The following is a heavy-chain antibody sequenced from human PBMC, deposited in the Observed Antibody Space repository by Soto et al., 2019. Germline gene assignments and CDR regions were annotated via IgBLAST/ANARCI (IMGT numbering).Heavy chain of an antibody. V-gene: IGHV3-21*01. J-gene: IGHJ6*02. CDR3: ARKPATTGYYYYGMDV. CDR1: GFTFSSDT. Sequence: PGESLKISCAASGFTFSSDTMNWVRQAPGKGLEWVSSISSSSSSIYYADSVKGRFTISRDNAKNSLYLQMNSLRAEDTAVYYCARKPATTGYYYYGMDVWGQGTTVTVSS. CDR2: ISSSSSSI. D-gene: IGHD4-17*01.